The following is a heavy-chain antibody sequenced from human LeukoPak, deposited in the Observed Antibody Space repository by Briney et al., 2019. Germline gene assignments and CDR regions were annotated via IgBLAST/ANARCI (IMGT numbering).Heavy chain of an antibody. D-gene: IGHD2-15*01. CDR2: IRSKAYGGTT. CDR1: GFTFGDYT. V-gene: IGHV3-49*03. Sequence: PGRSLRLSCTGSGFTFGDYTMTWFRQAPGKGLEWVGFIRSKAYGGTTEDAASVKGRFTISRDDSKSIAYLQMNSLKTEDTAVYYCSRGGANTPFDYWGQGTLVTVSS. J-gene: IGHJ4*02. CDR3: SRGGANTPFDY.